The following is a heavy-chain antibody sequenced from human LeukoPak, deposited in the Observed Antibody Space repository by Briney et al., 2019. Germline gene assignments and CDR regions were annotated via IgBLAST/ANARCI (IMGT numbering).Heavy chain of an antibody. D-gene: IGHD3-22*01. V-gene: IGHV3-9*01. CDR3: AKDYDSSGHTHFDY. Sequence: GRSLRLSCAASGFTFDDYAMHWVRQAPGKGLEWVSGISWNSGSIGYADSVKGRFTISRDNAKNSLYPQMNSLRAEDTALYYCAKDYDSSGHTHFDYWGQGTLVTVSS. CDR1: GFTFDDYA. CDR2: ISWNSGSI. J-gene: IGHJ4*02.